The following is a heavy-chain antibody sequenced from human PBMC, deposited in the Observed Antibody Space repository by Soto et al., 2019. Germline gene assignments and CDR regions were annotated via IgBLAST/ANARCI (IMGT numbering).Heavy chain of an antibody. V-gene: IGHV4-31*11. CDR3: ARPNDYWNGYGPFDY. J-gene: IGHJ4*02. CDR2: ISYTGNT. D-gene: IGHD3-3*01. Sequence: ASETLSLTCAVSGRSISSVGYYWSWVRQHPGKGLEWIGSISYTGNTYYNPSLENRLSISLDTSENRFYLRLNSVTAADTAIYYCARPNDYWNGYGPFDYWGQGSLVTSP. CDR1: GRSISSVGYY.